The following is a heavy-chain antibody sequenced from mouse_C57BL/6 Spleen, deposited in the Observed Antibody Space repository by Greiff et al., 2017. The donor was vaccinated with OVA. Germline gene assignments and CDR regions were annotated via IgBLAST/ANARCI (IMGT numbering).Heavy chain of an antibody. J-gene: IGHJ3*01. D-gene: IGHD1-1*01. Sequence: EVQGVESGGGLVQPGGSLSLSCAASGFTFTDYYMSWVRQPPGKALEWLGFIRNKANGYTTEYSASVKGRFTISRDNSQSILYPHMNAMRAEDSANYDGARYMHYGSSSWLAYWGQGTLVTVSA. CDR3: ARYMHYGSSSWLAY. CDR2: IRNKANGYTT. CDR1: GFTFTDYY. V-gene: IGHV7-3*01.